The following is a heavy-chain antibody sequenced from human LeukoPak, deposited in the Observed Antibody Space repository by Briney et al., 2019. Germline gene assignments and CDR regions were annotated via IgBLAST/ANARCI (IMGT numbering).Heavy chain of an antibody. Sequence: GGSLRLSCAASGFTFNTYAMSWVRQAPGKGVEWVSGIGGSGSSTYYAESVKGRFTISRDNSKNTLYLQMNSLRAEDTAAYYCAKAVDDYFFDYWGQGTLVTVSS. D-gene: IGHD2-21*02. CDR3: AKAVDDYFFDY. V-gene: IGHV3-23*01. J-gene: IGHJ4*02. CDR2: IGGSGSST. CDR1: GFTFNTYA.